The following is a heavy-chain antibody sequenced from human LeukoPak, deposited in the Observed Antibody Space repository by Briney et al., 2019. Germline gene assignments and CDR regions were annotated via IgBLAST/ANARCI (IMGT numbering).Heavy chain of an antibody. CDR2: ISSSSSYI. J-gene: IGHJ4*02. CDR3: ARGGTPRLIKTRFDY. V-gene: IGHV3-21*01. CDR1: GFTFSSYS. Sequence: PGGSLRLSCAASGFTFSSYSMTWVRQAPGKGLEWVSSISSSSSYIYYADSVKGRFTISRDNAKNSLYLQMNSLRAEDTAVYYCARGGTPRLIKTRFDYWGQGTLVTVSS. D-gene: IGHD3-16*01.